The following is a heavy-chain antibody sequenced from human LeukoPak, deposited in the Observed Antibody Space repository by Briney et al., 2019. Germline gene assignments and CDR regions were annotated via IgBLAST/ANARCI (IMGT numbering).Heavy chain of an antibody. CDR1: GFTFSSYW. Sequence: GGSLRLSCAPSGFTFSSYWMSWVRQAPGKGLEWVSSISSSSSYIYYADSVKGRFTISRDNAKNSLYLQMNSLRAEDTAVYYCARVISLLDGYNSKDWFDPWGQGTLVTVSS. V-gene: IGHV3-21*01. J-gene: IGHJ5*02. CDR2: ISSSSSYI. CDR3: ARVISLLDGYNSKDWFDP. D-gene: IGHD5-24*01.